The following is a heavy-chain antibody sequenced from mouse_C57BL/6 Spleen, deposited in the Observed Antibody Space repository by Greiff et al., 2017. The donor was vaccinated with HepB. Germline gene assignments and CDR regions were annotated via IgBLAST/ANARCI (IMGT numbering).Heavy chain of an antibody. D-gene: IGHD2-3*01. V-gene: IGHV1-80*01. CDR3: ARPYDVHSDWYFDD. J-gene: IGHJ1*03. Sequence: VQLQQSGAELVKPGASVKISCKASGYAFSSYWMNWVKQRPGKGLEWIGQIYPGDGYTNYNGKFKGKATLTADTSSSTAYMQLSSLTSEDSAVYFCARPYDVHSDWYFDDWGTGTTVTVSS. CDR2: IYPGDGYT. CDR1: GYAFSSYW.